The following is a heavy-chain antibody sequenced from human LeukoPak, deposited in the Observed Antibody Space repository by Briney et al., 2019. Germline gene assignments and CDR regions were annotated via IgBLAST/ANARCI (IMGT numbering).Heavy chain of an antibody. CDR3: ARDRFLIAY. J-gene: IGHJ4*02. D-gene: IGHD2/OR15-2a*01. Sequence: SSETLSLTCAVYGGSFSGYYWSWIRQPPGKGLEWIGYIYYSGSTNYNPSLKSRVTISVDTSKNQFSLKLSSVTAADTAVYYCARDRFLIAYWGQGTLVTVSS. CDR1: GGSFSGYY. V-gene: IGHV4-59*01. CDR2: IYYSGST.